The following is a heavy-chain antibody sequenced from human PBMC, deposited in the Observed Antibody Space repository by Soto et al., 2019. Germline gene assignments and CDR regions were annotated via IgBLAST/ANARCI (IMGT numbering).Heavy chain of an antibody. V-gene: IGHV3-9*01. CDR1: GFTFDDYA. CDR2: ISWNSGSI. Sequence: GGSLRLSCAASGFTFDDYAMHWVRQAPGKGLEWVSGISWNSGSIGYADSVKGRFTISRDNAKNSLYLQMNSLRAEDTALYYCAKGQGIAVAIHDAFDIWGQGTMVTVSS. D-gene: IGHD6-19*01. J-gene: IGHJ3*02. CDR3: AKGQGIAVAIHDAFDI.